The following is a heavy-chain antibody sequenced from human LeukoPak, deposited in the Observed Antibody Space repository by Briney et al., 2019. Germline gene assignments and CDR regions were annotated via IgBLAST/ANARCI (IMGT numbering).Heavy chain of an antibody. CDR3: ASDRDGWAAAGTSDY. CDR2: IWYDGSNK. J-gene: IGHJ4*02. D-gene: IGHD6-13*01. CDR1: GFTFSSYG. Sequence: GGSLSLSCAASGFTFSSYGMHWVRQAPGKGLEWVAVIWYDGSNKYYADSVKGRFTISRDNSKNTLYLQMNSLRAEDTAVYYCASDRDGWAAAGTSDYWGQGTLVTVSS. V-gene: IGHV3-33*01.